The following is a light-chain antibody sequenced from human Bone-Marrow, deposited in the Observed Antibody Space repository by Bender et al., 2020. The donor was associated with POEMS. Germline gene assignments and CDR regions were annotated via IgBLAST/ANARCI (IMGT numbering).Light chain of an antibody. CDR1: SSNIGDYNF. Sequence: SALTQPASVSGSPGQSFTISCPGTSSNIGDYNFVSWYQQRPGKAPKRIIYDVINRPSGVSNRFSGSKSGNTASLTVSGLQAEDEADYYCSSYTSSSTWVFGGGTKLTVL. CDR3: SSYTSSSTWV. J-gene: IGLJ3*02. CDR2: DVI. V-gene: IGLV2-14*01.